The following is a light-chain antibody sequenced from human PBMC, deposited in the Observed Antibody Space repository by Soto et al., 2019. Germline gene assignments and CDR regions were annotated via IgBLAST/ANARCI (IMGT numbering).Light chain of an antibody. CDR3: QQYYGVVPG. V-gene: IGKV4-1*01. Sequence: DIVMTQSPDSLAVSLGERATINCKASQSVLSSSNSKNYLAWFQQKPGQPPKMLIAWASTRESGVPDRFSGSGSGTDFTLTISSLQAEDVVVYYCQQYYGVVPGFGQGTKVEIK. CDR1: QSVLSSSNSKNY. CDR2: WAS. J-gene: IGKJ1*01.